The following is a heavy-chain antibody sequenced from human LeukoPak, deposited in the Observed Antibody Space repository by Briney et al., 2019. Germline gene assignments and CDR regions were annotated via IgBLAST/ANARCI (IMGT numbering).Heavy chain of an antibody. CDR1: GGSISSSSSY. V-gene: IGHV4-39*01. CDR3: ARHYYDSSGLAYYFDY. J-gene: IGHJ4*02. Sequence: PSETLSLTCTVSGGSISSSSSYWGRIRQPPGKGLEWIGSVRYSGKTYYNPSLKSRVTMSLDTSKNQFSLRLTSVTAADTAVYSCARHYYDSSGLAYYFDYWGQGTLVTVSS. D-gene: IGHD3-22*01. CDR2: VRYSGKT.